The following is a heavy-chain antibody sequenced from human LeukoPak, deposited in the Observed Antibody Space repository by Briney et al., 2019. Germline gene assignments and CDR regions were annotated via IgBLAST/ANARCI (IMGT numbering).Heavy chain of an antibody. J-gene: IGHJ4*02. CDR3: ARDRVGVELLDMGEFDY. Sequence: PGGSLRLSCAASGFTFSDYYMSWIRQAPGKGLEWVSYISSSGSTIYYADSVKGRFTISRDNAKNSLYLQMSSLRAEDTAVYYCARDRVGVELLDMGEFDYWGQGTLVTVSS. CDR1: GFTFSDYY. CDR2: ISSSGSTI. D-gene: IGHD1-26*01. V-gene: IGHV3-11*01.